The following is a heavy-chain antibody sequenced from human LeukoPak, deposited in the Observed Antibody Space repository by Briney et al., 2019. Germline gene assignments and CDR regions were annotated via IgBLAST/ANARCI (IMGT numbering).Heavy chain of an antibody. J-gene: IGHJ6*02. D-gene: IGHD3-3*01. CDR3: AAQDYDFWSGYYYYGMDV. Sequence: GGSLRLSCAASGFTFSSYSMNWVRQAPGKGLEWVSSISSSSSYIYYADSVKGRFTFSRDNAKNSLYLQMNSLRAEDTAVYYCAAQDYDFWSGYYYYGMDVWGQGTTVTVSS. CDR2: ISSSSSYI. CDR1: GFTFSSYS. V-gene: IGHV3-21*01.